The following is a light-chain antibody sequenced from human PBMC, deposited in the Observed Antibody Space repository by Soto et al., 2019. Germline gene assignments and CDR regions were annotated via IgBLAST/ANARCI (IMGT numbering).Light chain of an antibody. CDR3: QQRTNWPALT. V-gene: IGKV3-11*01. Sequence: EIVLTQSPATLYLSPGERATLSCRASQTINNYLAWYQQKPGQAPRLLIFDASNRATGIPARFSGSGSGTDFTLTISRLEPEDFAVYYCQQRTNWPALTFGGGTKIEIK. J-gene: IGKJ4*01. CDR1: QTINNY. CDR2: DAS.